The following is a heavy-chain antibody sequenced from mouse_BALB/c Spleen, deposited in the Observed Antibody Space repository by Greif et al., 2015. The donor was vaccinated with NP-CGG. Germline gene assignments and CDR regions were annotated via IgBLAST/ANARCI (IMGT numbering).Heavy chain of an antibody. CDR3: ARGLRLHYYAMDY. CDR2: IWGDGST. D-gene: IGHD1-2*01. CDR1: GFSLTGYG. J-gene: IGHJ4*01. V-gene: IGHV2-6-7*01. Sequence: VKLVESGPGLVAPSQSLSITCTVSGFSLTGYGVNWVRQPPGKGLEWLGMIWGDGSTDYNSALKSRLSISKDNSKSQGFLKMNSLQTDDTARYYCARGLRLHYYAMDYWGQGTSVTVSS.